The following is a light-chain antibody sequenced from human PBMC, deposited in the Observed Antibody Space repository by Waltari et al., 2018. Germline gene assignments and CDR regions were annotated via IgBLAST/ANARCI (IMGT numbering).Light chain of an antibody. CDR1: SSDVGGSNY. CDR2: EVS. V-gene: IGLV2-14*01. J-gene: IGLJ2*01. CDR3: SSYTSSSTLV. Sequence: QSALTQPASVSGSPGQSITISCPGTSSDVGGSNYVSWYQQHPGKAPKLMIYEVSNRPSGFSNRFSGSKSGNTASLTISGLQAEDEADYYCSSYTSSSTLVFGGGTKLTVL.